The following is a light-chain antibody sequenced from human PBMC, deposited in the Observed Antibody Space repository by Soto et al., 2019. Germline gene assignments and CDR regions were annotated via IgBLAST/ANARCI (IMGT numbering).Light chain of an antibody. V-gene: IGKV3-20*01. CDR2: GIS. CDR3: QQYVRAPWT. J-gene: IGKJ1*01. CDR1: QSVTSNY. Sequence: IVLTQSPGTLSLSPGERATLFCRASQSVTSNYFAWYQQKPGQAPRLLIYGISDRATGIPARFSGSGSGTDFTLTISRLEPEDFAVYYCQQYVRAPWTFGQGTKVDIK.